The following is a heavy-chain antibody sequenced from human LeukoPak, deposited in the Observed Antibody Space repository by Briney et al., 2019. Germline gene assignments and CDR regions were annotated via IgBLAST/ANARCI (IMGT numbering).Heavy chain of an antibody. D-gene: IGHD3-3*01. CDR2: ISSSSSYI. J-gene: IGHJ4*02. CDR1: GFTFSSYS. CDR3: ARILSQWSGYWD. V-gene: IGHV3-21*01. Sequence: PGGSLRLSCAASGFTFSSYSMNWVRQAPGKGLEWVSSISSSSSYIYYADSVKGRFTISRDNAKNSLYLQMNSLRAEDTAVYYCARILSQWSGYWDWGQGTLVTVSS.